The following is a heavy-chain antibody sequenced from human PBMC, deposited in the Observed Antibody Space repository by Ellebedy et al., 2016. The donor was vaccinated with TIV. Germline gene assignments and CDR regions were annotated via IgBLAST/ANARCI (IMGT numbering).Heavy chain of an antibody. CDR1: GFSFSNFW. CDR3: ARSAVAALDY. J-gene: IGHJ4*02. D-gene: IGHD6-19*01. Sequence: GESLKISCAAWGFSFSNFWMSWVRQAPGKGLEWLAHIKTDRSETYYVDSVKGRFTISRDNAKNSLYLQMNSLRAEDTAVYYCARSAVAALDYWGQGTLVTVSS. CDR2: IKTDRSET. V-gene: IGHV3-7*03.